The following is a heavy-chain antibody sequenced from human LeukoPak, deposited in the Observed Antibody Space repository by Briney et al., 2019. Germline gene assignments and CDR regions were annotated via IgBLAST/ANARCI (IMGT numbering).Heavy chain of an antibody. Sequence: ASVKVSCKASGGTFSSYAISWVRQAPGQGLEWMGGIIPIFGTANYAQKFQGRVTITADKSTSTAYMELSSLRSEDTAVYHCARVVVVAAGGDYYYYYGMDVWGKGTTVTVSS. CDR2: IIPIFGTA. CDR3: ARVVVVAAGGDYYYYYGMDV. J-gene: IGHJ6*04. CDR1: GGTFSSYA. D-gene: IGHD2-15*01. V-gene: IGHV1-69*06.